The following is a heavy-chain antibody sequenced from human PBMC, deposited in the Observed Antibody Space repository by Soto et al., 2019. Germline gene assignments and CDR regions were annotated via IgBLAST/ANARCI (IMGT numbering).Heavy chain of an antibody. Sequence: QVQLVESGGGLDKPAVSLRLSCAASGFTFSDYYMSWIRQTPGKGLEWVSYISSSGTTIYHADSVKGRFTISRDNAKNSLYLQMNGLRAEDTAVYYCARERLRTGDYWGQGTLVTVSS. V-gene: IGHV3-11*01. CDR3: ARERLRTGDY. J-gene: IGHJ4*02. D-gene: IGHD3-3*01. CDR2: ISSSGTTI. CDR1: GFTFSDYY.